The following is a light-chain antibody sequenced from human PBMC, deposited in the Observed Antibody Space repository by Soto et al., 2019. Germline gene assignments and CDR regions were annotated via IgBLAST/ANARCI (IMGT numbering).Light chain of an antibody. CDR1: QGISNY. CDR2: AAS. V-gene: IGKV1-27*01. CDR3: QKYNSAPLT. Sequence: DIQMTQSPSSLSASVGDRVTITCRASQGISNYLAWYQQKPGXVPKLLIYAASTLQSGVPSRFSGSGSGTDFTLTISSRQPENVATFYCQKYNSAPLTFGQGTKVDIK. J-gene: IGKJ1*01.